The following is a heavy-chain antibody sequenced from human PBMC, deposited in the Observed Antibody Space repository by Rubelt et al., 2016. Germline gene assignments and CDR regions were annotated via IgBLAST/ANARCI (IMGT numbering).Heavy chain of an antibody. J-gene: IGHJ5*02. CDR1: GYSFTSYW. CDR3: ARHAGDGGNSEDWFDP. V-gene: IGHV5-10-1*01. Sequence: EVQLVQSGAEVKKPGESLRISCKGSGYSFTSYWISWVRQMPGKGLEWMGRIDPSDSYTNYSPSFQVHVTTPVEQSLSTAYLHWSSRKASDTAMYYCARHAGDGGNSEDWFDPWGQGTLVTVSS. CDR2: IDPSDSYT. D-gene: IGHD4-23*01.